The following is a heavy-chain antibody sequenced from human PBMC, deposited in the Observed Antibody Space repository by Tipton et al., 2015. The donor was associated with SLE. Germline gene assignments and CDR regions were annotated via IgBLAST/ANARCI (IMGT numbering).Heavy chain of an antibody. J-gene: IGHJ4*02. CDR1: GFTFSDHY. CDR3: AKVRGGYHGDSKSDY. Sequence: SLRLSCAASGFTFSDHYMDWVRQAPGEGLEWVGRTRDKANSYATRYAASVEGRFTISRDDSRNLLFLQMNSLKTEDTAMYYCAKVRGGYHGDSKSDYWGQGTLVTVSS. V-gene: IGHV3-72*01. D-gene: IGHD4-17*01. CDR2: TRDKANSYAT.